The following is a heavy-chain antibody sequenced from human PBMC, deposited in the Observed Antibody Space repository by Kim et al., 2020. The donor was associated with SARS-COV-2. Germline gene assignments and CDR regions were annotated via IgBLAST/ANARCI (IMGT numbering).Heavy chain of an antibody. Sequence: GESLKISCKGSGYSFTSYWIGWVRQMPGKGLEWMGFIYPGDSDTRYSPSFQGQVTISADKSISTAYLQWSSLKASDTTMYYCARHTYYYGSGSYYTGGMDVGGQGTTVTVSS. V-gene: IGHV5-51*01. CDR3: ARHTYYYGSGSYYTGGMDV. CDR2: IYPGDSDT. CDR1: GYSFTSYW. J-gene: IGHJ6*02. D-gene: IGHD3-10*01.